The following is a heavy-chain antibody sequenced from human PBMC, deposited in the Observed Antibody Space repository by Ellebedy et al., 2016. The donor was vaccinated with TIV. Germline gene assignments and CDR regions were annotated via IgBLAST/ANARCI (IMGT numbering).Heavy chain of an antibody. Sequence: MPSETLSLTCTVSGGSIISHYWSWIRQPPGGGLEWIGYIYSTGDTYYNPSLKSRATISIDTSKSKFSLELSSVTAADTAVYYCARRYFNYYYYGMDVWGQGTTVTVSS. V-gene: IGHV4-59*11. CDR2: IYSTGDT. D-gene: IGHD2/OR15-2a*01. CDR1: GGSIISHY. J-gene: IGHJ6*02. CDR3: ARRYFNYYYYGMDV.